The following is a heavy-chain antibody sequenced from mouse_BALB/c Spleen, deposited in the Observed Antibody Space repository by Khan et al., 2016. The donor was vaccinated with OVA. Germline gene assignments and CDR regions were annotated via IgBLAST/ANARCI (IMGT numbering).Heavy chain of an antibody. J-gene: IGHJ3*01. CDR2: ICGDGNT. CDR3: VKGGYYGYGNAGFAY. D-gene: IGHD1-2*01. V-gene: IGHV2-3*01. Sequence: VELVESGPGLVAPSQSLSITCTVSGFSLTSYGVSWVRQPPGKGLEWLGVICGDGNTNYHSALISRLSISPDNSKSQVFLQLNSLQTEDTATYDCVKGGYYGYGNAGFAYWGQGTLVTVSS. CDR1: GFSLTSYG.